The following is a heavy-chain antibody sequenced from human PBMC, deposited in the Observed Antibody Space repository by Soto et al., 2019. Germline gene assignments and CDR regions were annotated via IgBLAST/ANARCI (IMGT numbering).Heavy chain of an antibody. V-gene: IGHV1-69*13. J-gene: IGHJ6*02. Sequence: SVKVSCKASGGTFSSYAISWVRQAPGQGLEWMGGIIPIFGTANYAQKFQGRVTITADESTSTAYMELSSLRSEDTAVYYCARGLYYYDSSGYSPRYGMDVWGQGTTVTVSS. D-gene: IGHD3-22*01. CDR1: GGTFSSYA. CDR3: ARGLYYYDSSGYSPRYGMDV. CDR2: IIPIFGTA.